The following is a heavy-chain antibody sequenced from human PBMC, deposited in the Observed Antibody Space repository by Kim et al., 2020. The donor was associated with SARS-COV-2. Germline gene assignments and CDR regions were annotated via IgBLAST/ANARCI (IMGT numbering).Heavy chain of an antibody. J-gene: IGHJ3*01. D-gene: IGHD3-3*01. V-gene: IGHV4-34*01. CDR2: INHSGST. CDR1: GGSFSGYF. Sequence: SETLSLTCAVYGGSFSGYFWSWIRQPPGKGLEWIGEINHSGSTNYNPSLKSRVTVSADTSKNQFSLKLRSVTAADTAVYYCARREAPTFDKLRVLEGLRGRRALDLWGQGTMLTVSS. CDR3: ARREAPTFDKLRVLEGLRGRRALDL.